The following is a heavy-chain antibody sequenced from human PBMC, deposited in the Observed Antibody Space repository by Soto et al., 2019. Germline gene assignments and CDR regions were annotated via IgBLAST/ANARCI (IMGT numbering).Heavy chain of an antibody. CDR2: ISGSGGST. CDR1: GFTFSSYA. D-gene: IGHD1-26*01. J-gene: IGHJ4*02. Sequence: VGSLRLSCAASGFTFSSYAMSWVRQAPGKGLEWVSAISGSGGSTYYADSVKGRFTISRDNSKNTLYLQMNSLRAEDTAVYYCAKGLLPSGSYYAIDYWGQGTLLTVSS. CDR3: AKGLLPSGSYYAIDY. V-gene: IGHV3-23*01.